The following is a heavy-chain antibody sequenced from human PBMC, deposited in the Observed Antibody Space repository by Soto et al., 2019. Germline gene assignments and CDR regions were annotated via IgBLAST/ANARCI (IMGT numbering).Heavy chain of an antibody. Sequence: PSETLSLTXTVSSGSFRTYSWSWIRQPAGKGLEWIGRINSTGSTLYNPSLKTRITMSVDTSKNQFTLRLSSVTAADRAVYYCAGGAAADFFDYWGQGTVVTVSS. J-gene: IGHJ4*02. CDR3: AGGAAADFFDY. D-gene: IGHD6-13*01. CDR2: INSTGST. V-gene: IGHV4-4*07. CDR1: SGSFRTYS.